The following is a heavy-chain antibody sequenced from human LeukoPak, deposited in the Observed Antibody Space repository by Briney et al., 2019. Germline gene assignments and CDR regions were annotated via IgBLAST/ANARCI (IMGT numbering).Heavy chain of an antibody. J-gene: IGHJ5*02. CDR2: IYYSGST. CDR3: ARGDEFGEFP. V-gene: IGHV4-59*01. Sequence: PSETPSLTCTVSGGSISSYYWSWIRQPPGKGLEWIGYIYYSGSTNYNPSLKSRVTISVDTSKNQFSLKLSSVTAADTAVYYCARGDEFGEFPWGQGTLVTVSS. D-gene: IGHD3-10*01. CDR1: GGSISSYY.